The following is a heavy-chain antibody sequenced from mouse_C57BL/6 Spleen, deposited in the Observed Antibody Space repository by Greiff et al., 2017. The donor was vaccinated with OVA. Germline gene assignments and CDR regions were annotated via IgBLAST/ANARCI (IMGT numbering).Heavy chain of an antibody. CDR1: GYTFTSYW. V-gene: IGHV1-59*01. Sequence: QVQLQQPGAELVRPGTSVKLSCKASGYTFTSYWMHWVKQRPGQGLEWIGVIDPSDSYTNYNQKFKGKATLTVDTSSSTAYMQLSSLTSEDSAVYYCARREDWCAYWGQGTLVTVSA. J-gene: IGHJ3*01. CDR3: ARREDWCAY. CDR2: IDPSDSYT.